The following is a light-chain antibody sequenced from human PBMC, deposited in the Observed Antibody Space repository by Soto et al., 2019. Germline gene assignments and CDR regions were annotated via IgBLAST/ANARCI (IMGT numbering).Light chain of an antibody. CDR1: QSVSSN. J-gene: IGKJ1*01. V-gene: IGKV3-20*01. CDR3: QQCGSSPPTWT. Sequence: EIVMTQSTATLSVSPGERATLCCGASQSVSSNLAWYQQKPGQAPRLLIYGASTRATGIPDRFSGSGSGTDFTLTISRLEPEDVALYYCQQCGSSPPTWTFGQGTKVDIK. CDR2: GAS.